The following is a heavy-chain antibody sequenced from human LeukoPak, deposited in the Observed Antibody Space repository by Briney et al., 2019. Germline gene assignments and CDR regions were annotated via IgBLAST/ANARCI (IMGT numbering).Heavy chain of an antibody. CDR3: ARDSSEYYDILTGYYKGNWFDP. CDR1: GYTFTSYG. D-gene: IGHD3-9*01. CDR2: ISAYNGNT. Sequence: ASVKVSCKASGYTFTSYGISWVRQAPGQGLEWMGWISAYNGNTNYAQKLQGRVTMTTDTSTSIAYMELRSLRSDDTAVYYCARDSSEYYDILTGYYKGNWFDPWGQGTLVTVSS. J-gene: IGHJ5*02. V-gene: IGHV1-18*01.